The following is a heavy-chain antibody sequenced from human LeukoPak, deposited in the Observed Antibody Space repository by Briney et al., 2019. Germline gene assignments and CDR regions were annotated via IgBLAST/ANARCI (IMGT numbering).Heavy chain of an antibody. CDR1: GGSISSSSYY. D-gene: IGHD3-9*01. CDR3: ASPYYDILSGYYNWAFDI. CDR2: IYYSGST. J-gene: IGHJ3*02. Sequence: SETLSLTCTVSGGSISSSSYYWGWIRQPPGKGLEWIGSIYYSGSTYYNPSLKSRVTISVDTSKNQFSLKLSSVTAADTAVYYCASPYYDILSGYYNWAFDIWGQGTMVTVPS. V-gene: IGHV4-39*01.